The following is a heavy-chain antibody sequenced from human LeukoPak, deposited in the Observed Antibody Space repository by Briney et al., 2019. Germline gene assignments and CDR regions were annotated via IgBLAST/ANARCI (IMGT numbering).Heavy chain of an antibody. CDR3: ARGRECSGGSCYYYYYGMDV. V-gene: IGHV4-34*01. J-gene: IGHJ6*02. Sequence: SETLSLTCAVYGGSFSGYYWSWIRQPPGKGLEWIGEINHSGSTNYSPSLKSRVTISVDTSKNQFSLKLSSVTAADTAVYYCARGRECSGGSCYYYYYGMDVWGQGTTVTVSS. D-gene: IGHD2-15*01. CDR1: GGSFSGYY. CDR2: INHSGST.